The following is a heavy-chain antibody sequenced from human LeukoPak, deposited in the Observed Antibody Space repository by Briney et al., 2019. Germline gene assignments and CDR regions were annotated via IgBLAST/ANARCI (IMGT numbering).Heavy chain of an antibody. CDR3: ARLKVGTTHPDY. Sequence: PSETLSLTCGVSDGSISRNTYYWGWIRQPPGKGLEWIGTFYYSGFTYYNPSLKNRVTISVDTSKNQFSLKLSSVTAEDTAVYYCARLKVGTTHPDYWGQGTLVTVSS. CDR2: FYYSGFT. J-gene: IGHJ4*02. V-gene: IGHV4-39*01. CDR1: DGSISRNTYY. D-gene: IGHD1-26*01.